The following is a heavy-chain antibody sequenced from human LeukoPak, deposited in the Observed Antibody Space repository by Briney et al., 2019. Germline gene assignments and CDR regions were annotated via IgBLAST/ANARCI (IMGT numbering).Heavy chain of an antibody. CDR1: GGTFSRYG. CDR2: MSHDGNHE. CDR3: AKLLATAGIGEDYYYFYGVDV. D-gene: IGHD6-13*01. J-gene: IGHJ6*02. Sequence: GRSLRLSCAASGGTFSRYGMHWVRQAPGQGLEWVAVMSHDGNHEYYADSVKGRFTISRDNSKSTLFLQVNSLRVEDTAIYYCAKLLATAGIGEDYYYFYGVDVWGQGTTVTVSS. V-gene: IGHV3-30*18.